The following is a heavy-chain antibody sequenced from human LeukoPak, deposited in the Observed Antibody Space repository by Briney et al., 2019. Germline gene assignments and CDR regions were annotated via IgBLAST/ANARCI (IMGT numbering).Heavy chain of an antibody. CDR2: IKQEGREK. D-gene: IGHD4-17*01. J-gene: IGHJ4*02. Sequence: GGSLRLSCSASGFTFSSYWISWVRQAPGKGVERVANIKQEGREKNYVDSVKGRFTISRDNAKNTLYLQMNSLRAEDTAVYYCARIKYGLYYFVYWGQGTLVTVSS. CDR1: GFTFSSYW. CDR3: ARIKYGLYYFVY. V-gene: IGHV3-7*05.